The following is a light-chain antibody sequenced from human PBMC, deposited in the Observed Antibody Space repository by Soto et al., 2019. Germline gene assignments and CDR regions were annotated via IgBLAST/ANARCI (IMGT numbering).Light chain of an antibody. Sequence: QAVVTQPPSVSGAPGQRVTISCTGSSSNIGAGYDVHWYQQLPGRAPKLLIYGSSNRPSGVPDRISGSKSGTSASLAITGLQADDEADYYCQSYDNNLSGGVFGGGTKLTVL. CDR2: GSS. CDR3: QSYDNNLSGGV. V-gene: IGLV1-40*01. J-gene: IGLJ3*02. CDR1: SSNIGAGYD.